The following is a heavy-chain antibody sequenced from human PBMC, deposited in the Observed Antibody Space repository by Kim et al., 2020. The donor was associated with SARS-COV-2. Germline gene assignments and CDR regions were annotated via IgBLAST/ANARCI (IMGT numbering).Heavy chain of an antibody. CDR1: GGTFSSYA. J-gene: IGHJ6*02. CDR3: ARVVDCSSTSCYRYYYYGMDV. Sequence: SVKVSCKASGGTFSSYAISWVRQAPGQGLEWMGGIIPIFGTANYAQKFQGRVTITADESTSTAYMELSSLRSEDTAVYYCARVVDCSSTSCYRYYYYGMDVWGQGTTVTVSS. CDR2: IIPIFGTA. D-gene: IGHD2-2*02. V-gene: IGHV1-69*13.